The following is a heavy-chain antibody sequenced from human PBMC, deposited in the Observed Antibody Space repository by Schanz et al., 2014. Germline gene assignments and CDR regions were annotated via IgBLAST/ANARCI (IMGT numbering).Heavy chain of an antibody. V-gene: IGHV3-66*01. J-gene: IGHJ4*02. CDR3: ARVQHYDRSGWGYFDY. CDR1: GFTVSSNH. Sequence: EGQLAESGGGLVQPGGSLRLSCAVSGFTVSSNHMSWVRQAPGKGLEWVSVIYSGIGAYYADSVKDRFTVSRDNSKNTVDLQMNRLRAEDTAVYYCARVQHYDRSGWGYFDYWGQGTLVTVSS. CDR2: IYSGIGA. D-gene: IGHD3-22*01.